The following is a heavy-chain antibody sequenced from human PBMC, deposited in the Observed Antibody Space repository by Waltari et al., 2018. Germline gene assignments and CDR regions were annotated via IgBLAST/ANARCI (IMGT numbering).Heavy chain of an antibody. CDR1: GGSISRSSYY. CDR3: ARLSFGPSVGATAFDY. V-gene: IGHV4-39*01. J-gene: IGHJ4*02. CDR2: IYYSGST. D-gene: IGHD1-26*01. Sequence: QLQLQESGPGLVKPSETLSLTCTVSGGSISRSSYYWGWIRRPPGKGLEWIGSIYYSGSTYYNPSLKSRVTISVDTSKNQFSLKLSSVTAADTAVYYCARLSFGPSVGATAFDYWGQGTLVTVSS.